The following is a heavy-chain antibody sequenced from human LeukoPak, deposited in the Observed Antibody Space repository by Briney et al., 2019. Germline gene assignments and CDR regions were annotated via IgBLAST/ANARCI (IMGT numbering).Heavy chain of an antibody. CDR1: GGSFSGYY. CDR3: ASYYGSGSYSAY. V-gene: IGHV4-34*01. CDR2: INHSGST. D-gene: IGHD3-10*01. J-gene: IGHJ4*02. Sequence: SETLSLTCAVYGGSFSGYYWSWIRQPPGKGLEWIGEINHSGSTNHNPSLKSRVTISVDTSKNQFSPKLSSVTAADTAVYYCASYYGSGSYSAYWGQGTLVTVSS.